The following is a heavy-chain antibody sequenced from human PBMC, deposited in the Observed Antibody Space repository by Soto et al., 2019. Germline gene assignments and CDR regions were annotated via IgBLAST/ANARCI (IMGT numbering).Heavy chain of an antibody. CDR3: ARDYGDYEGGYYFDY. CDR2: IYYSGST. CDR1: GGSISSGDYY. Sequence: QVQLQESGPGLVKPSQTLSLTCTVSGGSISSGDYYWSWIRQPPGKGLEWIGYIYYSGSTYYNPSLRSRVPISVDTSKNQFSLKLSSVTAADTAVYYCARDYGDYEGGYYFDYWGQGTLVTVSS. D-gene: IGHD4-17*01. J-gene: IGHJ4*02. V-gene: IGHV4-30-4*01.